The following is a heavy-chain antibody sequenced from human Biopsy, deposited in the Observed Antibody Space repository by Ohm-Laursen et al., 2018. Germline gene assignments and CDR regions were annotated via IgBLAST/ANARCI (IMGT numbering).Heavy chain of an antibody. V-gene: IGHV1-2*02. Sequence: ASVKVSCKASGYAFTGYHVHWVRQAPGQGLEWMGWINAKTGDTNYAQKFQGRVTMTGDTSISTAYVDLSSLRSDDTAVYYCTRGGYYYDSLAYYYWFDPWGQGTLVTVSS. CDR1: GYAFTGYH. CDR3: TRGGYYYDSLAYYYWFDP. J-gene: IGHJ5*02. CDR2: INAKTGDT. D-gene: IGHD3-22*01.